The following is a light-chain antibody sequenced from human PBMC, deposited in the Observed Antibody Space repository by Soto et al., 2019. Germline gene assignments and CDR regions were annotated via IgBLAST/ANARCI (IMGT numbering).Light chain of an antibody. CDR2: DAS. V-gene: IGKV3-20*01. Sequence: EFVLTQSPGTLSLSPGERATLSCRASQTVRNNYLAWYQQKPGQAPRLLIYDASSRATGIPDRFSGGGSGTDFTLTISRLEPEDFAMYYCQQYGSSTYTFGQGTKVDIK. CDR3: QQYGSSTYT. J-gene: IGKJ2*01. CDR1: QTVRNNY.